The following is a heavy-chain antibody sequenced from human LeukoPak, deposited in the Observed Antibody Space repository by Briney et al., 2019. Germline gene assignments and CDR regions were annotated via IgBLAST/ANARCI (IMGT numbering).Heavy chain of an antibody. J-gene: IGHJ6*03. CDR2: ISTSSSYI. CDR3: ARDPPILTGPYYYYMDV. V-gene: IGHV3-21*06. D-gene: IGHD3-9*01. CDR1: GFTFSSYS. Sequence: AGGSLRLSCAASGFTFSSYSMNWVRQAPGKGLEWVSSISTSSSYIYYADSVKGRFIISRDNAKNSLYLQMNSLRAEDTAVYYCARDPPILTGPYYYYMDVWGKGTTVTISS.